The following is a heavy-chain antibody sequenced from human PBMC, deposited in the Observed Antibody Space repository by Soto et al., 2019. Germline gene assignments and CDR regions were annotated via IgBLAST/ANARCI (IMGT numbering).Heavy chain of an antibody. Sequence: GESLKISCKGSGYRFTTYWIGWVRQMPGKGLEWVGIIYLGDSDTRYSPSFQGQVTISADKSISTAYLQWSSLKASDTAMYYCARLAGYGYLYYYYGMDVWGQGTTVTVSS. CDR3: ARLAGYGYLYYYYGMDV. CDR2: IYLGDSDT. J-gene: IGHJ6*02. D-gene: IGHD5-18*01. CDR1: GYRFTTYW. V-gene: IGHV5-51*01.